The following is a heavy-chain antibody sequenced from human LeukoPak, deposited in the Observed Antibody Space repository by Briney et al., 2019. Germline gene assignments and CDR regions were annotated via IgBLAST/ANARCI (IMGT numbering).Heavy chain of an antibody. CDR3: AKDGYSLYYYYMDV. J-gene: IGHJ6*03. CDR1: GFTFSSYG. D-gene: IGHD6-13*01. V-gene: IGHV3-23*01. Sequence: GGFLRLSCAASGFTFSSYGMSWVRQAPGKGLEWVSAISGSGGSTYYADSVKGRFTISRDNSKNTLYLQMNSLRAEDTAVYYCAKDGYSLYYYYMDVWGKGTTVTISS. CDR2: ISGSGGST.